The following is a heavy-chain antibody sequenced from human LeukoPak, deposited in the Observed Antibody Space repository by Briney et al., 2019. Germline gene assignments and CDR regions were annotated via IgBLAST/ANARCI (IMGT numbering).Heavy chain of an antibody. CDR2: INTGNGTT. V-gene: IGHV1-3*04. CDR3: ASNAFDY. Sequence: ASVKVSCKASGYSFTSYPIHWVRQAPGQRLEWVGWINTGNGTTRYSPRLQDRVTLTRDTSANTAYMELNSLRFEATAMYYCASNAFDYWGQGTLVSVSS. J-gene: IGHJ4*02. CDR1: GYSFTSYP.